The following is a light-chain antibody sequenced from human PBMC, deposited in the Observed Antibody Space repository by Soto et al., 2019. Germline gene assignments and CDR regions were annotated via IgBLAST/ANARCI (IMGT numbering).Light chain of an antibody. CDR2: RNN. Sequence: QSVLTQPPSASGTPGQRVTISCSGSSSNIGTKYVYWYQQLPGTAPKLLIYRNNQRPSGVPDRFSGSKSGTSASLAISGLRSEDEADYYCASWDGSLSGWVFGGGTKVTVL. CDR1: SSNIGTKY. J-gene: IGLJ3*02. CDR3: ASWDGSLSGWV. V-gene: IGLV1-47*01.